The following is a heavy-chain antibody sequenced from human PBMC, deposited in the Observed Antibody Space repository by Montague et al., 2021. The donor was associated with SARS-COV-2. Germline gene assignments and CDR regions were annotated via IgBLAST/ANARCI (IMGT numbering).Heavy chain of an antibody. J-gene: IGHJ3*01. V-gene: IGHV3-53*01. D-gene: IGHD5-18*01. CDR1: GFSVSSKY. Sequence: SLRLSCAASGFSVSSKYMTWVRQPPVKGLEWVSTIYSGDTAYYAXSVQGRFTISRDHSKNTVFLQMNSLRAEDTALYYCATFYVDTVSVTNAFDLWGQGTLVSVSS. CDR2: IYSGDTA. CDR3: ATFYVDTVSVTNAFDL.